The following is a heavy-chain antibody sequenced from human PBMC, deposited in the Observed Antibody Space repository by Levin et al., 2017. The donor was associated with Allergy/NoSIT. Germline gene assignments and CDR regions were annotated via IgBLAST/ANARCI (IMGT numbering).Heavy chain of an antibody. Sequence: LRLSCAISGASVSGDRVAWNWIRQSPSRGLEWLGRTYYRSKWYNEYAVSVKSRIIIDPDTSKNQFSLQLNSVTPEDTAVYYCTRANFKNWFDPWGQGTLVTVSS. CDR2: TYYRSKWYN. J-gene: IGHJ5*02. D-gene: IGHD1-7*01. V-gene: IGHV6-1*01. CDR1: GASVSGDRVA. CDR3: TRANFKNWFDP.